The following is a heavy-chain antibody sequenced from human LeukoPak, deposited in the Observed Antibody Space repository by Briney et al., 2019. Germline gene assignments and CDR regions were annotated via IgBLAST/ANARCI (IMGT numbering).Heavy chain of an antibody. Sequence: GASVKVSCKASGYTFTNYYMHWVRQAPGLGLEWMGTINPSGGSTNSAQKFQGRVTMTRDTSTSTVYMELSSLRSEDTAVYYCAKGGKPNQGFFDYWGQGTLVTVSS. J-gene: IGHJ4*02. V-gene: IGHV1-46*01. CDR1: GYTFTNYY. CDR3: AKGGKPNQGFFDY. D-gene: IGHD1-14*01. CDR2: INPSGGST.